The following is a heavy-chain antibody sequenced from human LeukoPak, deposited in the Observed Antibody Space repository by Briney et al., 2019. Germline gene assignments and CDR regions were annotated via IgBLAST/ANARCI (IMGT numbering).Heavy chain of an antibody. V-gene: IGHV4-34*01. CDR1: GDSFSGYF. CDR3: ARGSKFDGYCSAGACYSAYFDH. Sequence: SETLSLTCAVYGDSFSGYFWSWLRQPPGKRLEWNGEINQRGSTIYSPSLKTRVTLSVDTSKQQISLRLTSVSAVDTATYYCARGSKFDGYCSAGACYSAYFDHWGQGTPVTVTA. D-gene: IGHD2-15*01. J-gene: IGHJ4*02. CDR2: INQRGST.